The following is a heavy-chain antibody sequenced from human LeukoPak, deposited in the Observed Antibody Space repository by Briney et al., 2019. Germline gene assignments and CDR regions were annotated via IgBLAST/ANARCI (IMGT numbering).Heavy chain of an antibody. Sequence: PGGSLRLSCAASGFTFSSYGMHWVRQAPGKRLEWVAVIWYDGSNKYYADSVKGRFTISRDNSKNTLYLQMNSLRAEDTAVYYCAKDWIYGDSYYGMDVWGQGTTVTVSS. J-gene: IGHJ6*02. V-gene: IGHV3-30*02. CDR3: AKDWIYGDSYYGMDV. CDR1: GFTFSSYG. CDR2: IWYDGSNK. D-gene: IGHD4-17*01.